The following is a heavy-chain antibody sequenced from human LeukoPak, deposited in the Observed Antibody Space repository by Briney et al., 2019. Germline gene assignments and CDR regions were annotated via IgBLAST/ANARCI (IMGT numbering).Heavy chain of an antibody. CDR3: AKDIFGGDYGDYVFVY. V-gene: IGHV3-30*18. CDR2: ISYDGSNK. D-gene: IGHD4-17*01. J-gene: IGHJ4*02. Sequence: PGRSLRLSCAASGGTVSNYGMHWVRHDPGKGLEWVAVISYDGSNKYYADSVKGRFTISRDNSKNTLYLQMNSLRAEDTAVYSCAKDIFGGDYGDYVFVYWGQGTLVTVSS. CDR1: GGTVSNYG.